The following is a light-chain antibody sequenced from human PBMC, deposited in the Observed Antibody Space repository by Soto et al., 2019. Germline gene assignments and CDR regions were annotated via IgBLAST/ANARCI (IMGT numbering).Light chain of an antibody. J-gene: IGKJ5*01. CDR2: GAS. V-gene: IGKV1-39*01. Sequence: IQMTQSPSSLSASVGDRVTITCRASQSISSYLNWYQQRPGKAPKLLIYGASTLESGVPSRFSGSGSETEFTLTISRLQPDDFATYFCHSRAFGQGTRLEIK. CDR3: HSRA. CDR1: QSISSY.